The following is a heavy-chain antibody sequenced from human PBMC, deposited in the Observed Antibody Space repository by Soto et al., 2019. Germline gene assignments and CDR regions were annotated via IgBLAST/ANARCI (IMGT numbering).Heavy chain of an antibody. CDR2: ISSSGYI. CDR3: ARDCSGGSGDPGMDV. CDR1: GFNFNSYT. D-gene: IGHD2-15*01. J-gene: IGHJ6*02. V-gene: IGHV3-21*01. Sequence: EVQLVESGGGLVKPGGSLRLSCAASGFNFNSYTINWVRQAPGKRLEWLSSISSSGYIFSTDSVRGRFTISRDNAKNSVYLQINSLRAEDTAVYFCARDCSGGSGDPGMDVWGQGTTVTVSS.